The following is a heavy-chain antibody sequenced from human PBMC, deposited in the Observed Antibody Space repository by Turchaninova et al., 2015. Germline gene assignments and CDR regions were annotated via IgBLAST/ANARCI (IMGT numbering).Heavy chain of an antibody. V-gene: IGHV3-23*01. CDR2: ISPSGGGI. J-gene: IGHJ3*02. Sequence: YPMHWVRQAPGKGLEWVSVISPSGGGIFYADSVRGRVTISRDTFKKTLYLQMNSLTAADTAIYFCAKEGYSRGKAGIVEIWGQGTLVTVSS. CDR1: YP. CDR3: AKEGYSRGKAGIVEI. D-gene: IGHD6-13*01.